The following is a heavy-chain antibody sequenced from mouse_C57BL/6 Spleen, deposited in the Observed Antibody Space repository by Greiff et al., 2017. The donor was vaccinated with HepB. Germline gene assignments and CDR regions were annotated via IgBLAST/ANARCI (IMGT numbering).Heavy chain of an antibody. D-gene: IGHD4-1*01. CDR2: IWSGGST. Sequence: VQGVESGPGLVQPSQSLSITCTVSGFSLNSYGVPWVRQSPGKGLEWLGVIWSGGSTDYNAAFISRMSISKDNSKSQVFFKMNSLQADDTAIYYCARKRSLGFFDYWGQGTTLTVSS. CDR3: ARKRSLGFFDY. CDR1: GFSLNSYG. J-gene: IGHJ2*01. V-gene: IGHV2-2*01.